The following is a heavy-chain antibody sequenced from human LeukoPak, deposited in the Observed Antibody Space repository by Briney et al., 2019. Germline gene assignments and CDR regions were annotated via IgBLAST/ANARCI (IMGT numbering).Heavy chain of an antibody. J-gene: IGHJ6*03. CDR1: GFTFSSYS. CDR2: ISSSSSTI. V-gene: IGHV3-48*04. D-gene: IGHD2-2*03. CDR3: ARASVDIVVVPAANSRFIYYYYMDV. Sequence: LPGGSLRLSCAASGFTFSSYSMNWVRQAPGKGLEWVSYISSSSSTIYYADSVKGRFTISRDNAENSMYLQMNSLRAEDTAVYYCARASVDIVVVPAANSRFIYYYYMDVWGKGTTVTVSS.